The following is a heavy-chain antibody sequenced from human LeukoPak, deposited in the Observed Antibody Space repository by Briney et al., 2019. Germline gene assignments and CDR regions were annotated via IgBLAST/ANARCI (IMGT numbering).Heavy chain of an antibody. CDR1: GFTFSSHW. CDR3: IRGPTYFDS. J-gene: IGHJ4*02. CDR2: INSAGSGT. V-gene: IGHV3-74*01. Sequence: PGGSLRLSCAASGFTFSSHWTHWVRQVPGKGLVWVSRINSAGSGTSYGDSVKGRFTISRDNAKGTLYLQMHSLRVEDTAIYYCIRGPTYFDSWGQGTLVTVST.